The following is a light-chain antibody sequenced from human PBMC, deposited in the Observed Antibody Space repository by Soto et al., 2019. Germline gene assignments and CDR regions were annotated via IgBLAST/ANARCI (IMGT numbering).Light chain of an antibody. CDR3: QSYDTSLTGAV. Sequence: QSVLTQPPSVSGAPGQRVTISCTGSSSNIGAGYDVHWYQQLPGTAPKLLIYGNNNRPSGVPDRISGSNSGTSASLAITGLQAEDEADYYCQSYDTSLTGAVFGGGTKVTVL. V-gene: IGLV1-40*01. CDR1: SSNIGAGYD. J-gene: IGLJ2*01. CDR2: GNN.